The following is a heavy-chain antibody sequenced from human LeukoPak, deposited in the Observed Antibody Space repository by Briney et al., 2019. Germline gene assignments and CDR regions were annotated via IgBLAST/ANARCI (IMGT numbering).Heavy chain of an antibody. V-gene: IGHV4-39*07. J-gene: IGHJ5*02. CDR1: GGSISSSSYY. CDR2: IYYSGST. CDR3: ARVGVGVVTAIRWFDP. D-gene: IGHD2-21*02. Sequence: SETLSLTCTVSGGSISSSSYYWGWIRQPPGKGLEWIGSIYYSGSTYYNPSLKSRVTISVDTSKNQFFLKLSSVTAADTAVYYCARVGVGVVTAIRWFDPWGQGTLVTVSS.